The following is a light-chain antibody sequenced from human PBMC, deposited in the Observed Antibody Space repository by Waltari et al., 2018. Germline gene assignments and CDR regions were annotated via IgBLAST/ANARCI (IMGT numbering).Light chain of an antibody. V-gene: IGLV3-25*03. CDR3: QSADSSGSYVV. CDR1: ALPTQS. CDR2: KDS. Sequence: SYELTHPPSVSVSPGQTARITCSGDALPTQSAYWYQQKPGQAPVLVRYKDSERPSGIPERYSGSRSVTTVTLTISGVQAEDEAGYYCQSADSSGSYVVFGGGTKLTVL. J-gene: IGLJ2*01.